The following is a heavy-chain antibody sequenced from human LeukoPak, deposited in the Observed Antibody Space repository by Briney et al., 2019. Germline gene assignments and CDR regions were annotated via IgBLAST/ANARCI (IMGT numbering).Heavy chain of an antibody. D-gene: IGHD3-22*01. CDR1: GFTFRDYW. CDR3: ARLRGYQSNFGD. Sequence: GSLRLSCAASGFTFRDYWMSWVRQAPGKGLEWVANIKQDGSNQDFVDSVKGRFTISRDNAKNLLYLQMNSLRVEDSAVYYCARLRGYQSNFGDWGQGTLVTVSS. J-gene: IGHJ4*02. CDR2: IKQDGSNQ. V-gene: IGHV3-7*01.